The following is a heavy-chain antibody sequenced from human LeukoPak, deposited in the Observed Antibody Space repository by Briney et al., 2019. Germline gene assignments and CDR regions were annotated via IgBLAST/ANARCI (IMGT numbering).Heavy chain of an antibody. CDR3: ARDIVVVSVAIYFDS. J-gene: IGHJ4*02. CDR1: GGTFSSYT. D-gene: IGHD2-2*02. V-gene: IGHV1-69*02. Sequence: SVKASCKASGGTFSSYTISWVRQAPGQGLEWMGRIIPILGIANYAQKFQGRVTITADKSTSTAYMELSSLRSEDTAVYYCARDIVVVSVAIYFDSWGQGTLVTVSS. CDR2: IIPILGIA.